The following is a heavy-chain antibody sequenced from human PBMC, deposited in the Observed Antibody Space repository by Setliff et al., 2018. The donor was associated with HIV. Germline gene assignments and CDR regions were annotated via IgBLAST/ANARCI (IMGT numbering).Heavy chain of an antibody. CDR1: GGSISSDY. J-gene: IGHJ4*02. V-gene: IGHV4-59*12. CDR3: GGNGYYSIDY. CDR2: IYYSGST. Sequence: SETLSLTCTVSGGSISSDYWSWIRQPPGKGLEWIGYIYYSGSTNYNPSLKSRVTISVATSKSQFSLKLNSVTAADAAVYYCGGNGYYSIDYWGQGTLVTVSS. D-gene: IGHD3-22*01.